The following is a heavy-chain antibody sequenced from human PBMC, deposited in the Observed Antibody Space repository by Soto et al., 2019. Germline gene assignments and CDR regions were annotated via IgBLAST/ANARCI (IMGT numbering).Heavy chain of an antibody. CDR2: TYYRSKWYN. Sequence: PSQTRSLTCAISGDSVSSNSDAWNWIRQSPSRGLEWLGRTYYRSKWYNDYAVSVKSRITINPDTSKNQFSLQLNSVTPEDTAVYYCARDKGSIVGATMFDYWGQGTLVTVSS. D-gene: IGHD1-26*01. V-gene: IGHV6-1*01. CDR3: ARDKGSIVGATMFDY. CDR1: GDSVSSNSDA. J-gene: IGHJ4*02.